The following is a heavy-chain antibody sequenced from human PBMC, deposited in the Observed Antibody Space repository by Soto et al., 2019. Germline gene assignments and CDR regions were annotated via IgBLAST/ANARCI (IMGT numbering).Heavy chain of an antibody. CDR1: GFTFGASN. V-gene: IGHV3-73*01. CDR3: TRHDSNYDFWSGSPPRYGMDV. CDR2: IGSKANSYAT. Sequence: GGSLRFSCAASGFTFGASNLQWVRQASGKGLEWLGRIGSKANSYATAYAASVKGRFTISRDDSKNTAYLQMNSLKTEDTAVYYCTRHDSNYDFWSGSPPRYGMDVWGQGTTVTVSS. J-gene: IGHJ6*02. D-gene: IGHD3-3*01.